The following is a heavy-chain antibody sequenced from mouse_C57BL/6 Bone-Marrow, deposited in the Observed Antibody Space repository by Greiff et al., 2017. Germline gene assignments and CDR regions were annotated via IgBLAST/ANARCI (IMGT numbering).Heavy chain of an antibody. CDR2: ISSGSSTI. Sequence: EVKLQESGGGLVKPGGSLKLSCAASGFTFSDYGMHWVRQAPEKGLEWVAYISSGSSTIYYADTVKGRFTIYRDNAKNTLILQMTSLRSEDTAMYYCARPRLRGKAMDYWGQGTSVTVSS. CDR3: ARPRLRGKAMDY. J-gene: IGHJ4*01. D-gene: IGHD3-3*01. CDR1: GFTFSDYG. V-gene: IGHV5-17*01.